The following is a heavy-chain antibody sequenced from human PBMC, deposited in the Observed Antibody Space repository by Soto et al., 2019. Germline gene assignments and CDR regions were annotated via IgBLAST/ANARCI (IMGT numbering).Heavy chain of an antibody. D-gene: IGHD5-18*01. CDR1: GYTFTSYG. CDR3: ARALTIPRVDTPDY. CDR2: ISAYNGNT. J-gene: IGHJ4*02. Sequence: ASVKVSCKASGYTFTSYGYSIGWVRQAPGQGLEWMGWISAYNGNTHYAQNLQGRVTLTTDTSTSTAYMELRSLRSDDTAVYYCARALTIPRVDTPDYWRQGTLVTASS. V-gene: IGHV1-18*04.